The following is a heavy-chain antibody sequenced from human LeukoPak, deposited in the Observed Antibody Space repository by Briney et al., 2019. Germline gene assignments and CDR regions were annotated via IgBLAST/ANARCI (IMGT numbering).Heavy chain of an antibody. J-gene: IGHJ4*02. Sequence: SVTVSCKASGGTFSSYAISWVRQAPGQGLEWMGGIIPIFGTANYAQKFQGRVTMTRDTSISTAYMELSRLRSDDTAVYYCASLTMTTVTTGDYWGQGTLVTVSS. D-gene: IGHD4-17*01. CDR1: GGTFSSYA. CDR3: ASLTMTTVTTGDY. V-gene: IGHV1-69*05. CDR2: IIPIFGTA.